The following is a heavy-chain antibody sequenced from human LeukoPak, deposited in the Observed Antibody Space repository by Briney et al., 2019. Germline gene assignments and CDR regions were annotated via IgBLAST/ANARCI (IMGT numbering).Heavy chain of an antibody. D-gene: IGHD2-15*01. J-gene: IGHJ5*02. Sequence: SVKVSCKASGGTFSSYAISWVRQAPGQGLEWMGRIIPIFGIANYAQKFQGRVTITADKSTSTAYMELSSLRSEDTAVYYCASDSSGGSSKWFDPWGQGTLVTVSS. V-gene: IGHV1-69*04. CDR2: IIPIFGIA. CDR1: GGTFSSYA. CDR3: ASDSSGGSSKWFDP.